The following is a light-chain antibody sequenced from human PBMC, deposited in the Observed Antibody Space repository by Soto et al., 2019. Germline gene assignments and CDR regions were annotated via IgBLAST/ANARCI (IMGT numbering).Light chain of an antibody. Sequence: QSALTQPPSASGSPGQSVTISCTGTSSDIGGYNYVSWYQQHPGKAPKLMVYEVSKRPSGVPDRFSGSKSGNTASLAVSRLQAEYDAASSGRAYPGSNTFVVFGGGTKLTLL. CDR1: SSDIGGYNY. CDR2: EVS. CDR3: RAYPGSNTFVV. J-gene: IGLJ2*01. V-gene: IGLV2-8*01.